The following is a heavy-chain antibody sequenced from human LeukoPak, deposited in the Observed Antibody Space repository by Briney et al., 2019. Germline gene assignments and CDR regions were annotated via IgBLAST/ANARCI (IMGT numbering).Heavy chain of an antibody. V-gene: IGHV4-59*12. D-gene: IGHD6-13*01. Sequence: SETLSLTCTVSGGSTSSDYWSWIRQPPGRGLEWIGYIFHTGDTSYNPSLKSRVTMSLDTSKDQFSLNLNSMTAADTAVYYCARATGYSRASGTIDYWGQGTLVTVSS. CDR2: IFHTGDT. CDR3: ARATGYSRASGTIDY. CDR1: GGSTSSDY. J-gene: IGHJ4*02.